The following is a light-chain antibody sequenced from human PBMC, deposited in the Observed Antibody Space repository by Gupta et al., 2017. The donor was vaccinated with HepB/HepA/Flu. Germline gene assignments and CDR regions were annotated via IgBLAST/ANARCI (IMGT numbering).Light chain of an antibody. Sequence: ELVVTQSPHTLSLSPGERATLSCRASQSVTSPSLSWYQQTPGPATRLLIDDTSHRAAGTPDWCSGGGSGTYATPTITRLEPEYVAVYYCQQFGSPYTFGHGTKLEIK. J-gene: IGKJ2*01. CDR2: DTS. CDR1: QSVTSPS. CDR3: QQFGSPYT. V-gene: IGKV3-20*01.